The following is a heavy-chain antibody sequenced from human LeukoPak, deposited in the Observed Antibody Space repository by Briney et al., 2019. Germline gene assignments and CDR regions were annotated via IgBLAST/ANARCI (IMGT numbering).Heavy chain of an antibody. CDR2: ISPYNGHT. Sequence: GASVKVSCKVSGYTFTSYGISGVRQAPGQGLEWMGWISPYNGHTNYAQPFQGRVTMTTDTFTNSGYMELRSLRSDDTAMYYCAREKFGVSFDSWGQGTLVTVSS. CDR1: GYTFTSYG. D-gene: IGHD3-10*01. CDR3: AREKFGVSFDS. V-gene: IGHV1-18*01. J-gene: IGHJ4*02.